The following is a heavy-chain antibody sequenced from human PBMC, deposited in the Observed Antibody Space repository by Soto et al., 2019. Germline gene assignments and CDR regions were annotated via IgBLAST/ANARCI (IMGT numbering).Heavy chain of an antibody. CDR1: RFTFSSYG. CDR2: ISYDGSNK. D-gene: IGHD1-26*01. J-gene: IGHJ4*02. Sequence: QVQLVESGGGVVQPGRSLRLSCAASRFTFSSYGMHWVRQTPGKGLEWVAVISYDGSNKYYADSVKGRFTISRDNSKNTLYLQKNSLRAVVTAVYYCAKDSLGLGHDYWGQGTLVTVSS. CDR3: AKDSLGLGHDY. V-gene: IGHV3-30*18.